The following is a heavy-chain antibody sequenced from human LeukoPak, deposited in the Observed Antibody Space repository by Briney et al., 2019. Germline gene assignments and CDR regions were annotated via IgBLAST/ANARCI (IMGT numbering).Heavy chain of an antibody. Sequence: ASVKVSCKASGYTFTGYYMHWVRQAPGQGLEWMGWINPNSGGTNYAQKFQGRVTTTRDTSISTAYMELSRLRSDDTAVYYCARVGGWYGGGWFDPWGQGTLVTVSS. J-gene: IGHJ5*02. V-gene: IGHV1-2*02. CDR1: GYTFTGYY. CDR3: ARVGGWYGGGWFDP. CDR2: INPNSGGT. D-gene: IGHD6-19*01.